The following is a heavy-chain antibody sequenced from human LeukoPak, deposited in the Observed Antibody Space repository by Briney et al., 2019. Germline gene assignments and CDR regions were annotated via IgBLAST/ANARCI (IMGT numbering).Heavy chain of an antibody. D-gene: IGHD4-11*01. Sequence: GASVTVSFKASGYTFTSYYMHWVRQAPGQGLEWMGIINPSGGSTSYAQKFQGRVTMTRDMSTSTVYMELSSLRSEDTAVYYCARPTGTTVTTIFPFDYWGQGTLVTVSS. J-gene: IGHJ4*02. CDR3: ARPTGTTVTTIFPFDY. V-gene: IGHV1-46*01. CDR2: INPSGGST. CDR1: GYTFTSYY.